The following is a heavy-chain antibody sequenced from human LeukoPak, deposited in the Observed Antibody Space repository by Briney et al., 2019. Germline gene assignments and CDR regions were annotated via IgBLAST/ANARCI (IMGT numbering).Heavy chain of an antibody. CDR1: GGSFRAYD. V-gene: IGHV4-34*01. CDR3: PRGGFYCGGDCYVDY. D-gene: IGHD2-21*02. CDR2: INHSGNT. J-gene: IGHJ4*02. Sequence: SQTLSLTGAVYGGSFRAYDWSGSAQPPGKGLKWMGEINHSGNTNDNPSLKTPVTISLDTSKDQLSLKLSSVTAADTAVYYCPRGGFYCGGDCYVDYWGQGTLVTVSS.